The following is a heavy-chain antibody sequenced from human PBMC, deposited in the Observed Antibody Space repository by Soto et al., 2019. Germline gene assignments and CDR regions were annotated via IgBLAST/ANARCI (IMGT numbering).Heavy chain of an antibody. J-gene: IGHJ6*02. CDR2: MNPNSGNT. V-gene: IGHV1-8*01. D-gene: IGHD3-3*01. CDR1: GYTFTSYD. CDR3: AGGTGITYF. Sequence: ASVKVSCKDSGYTFTSYDINWVRQATGQGLEWMGWMNPNSGNTGYAQKFQGRVTMTRNTSISTAFMELSSLGSEDTAIYYCAGGTGITYFCAQRTTVTGSS.